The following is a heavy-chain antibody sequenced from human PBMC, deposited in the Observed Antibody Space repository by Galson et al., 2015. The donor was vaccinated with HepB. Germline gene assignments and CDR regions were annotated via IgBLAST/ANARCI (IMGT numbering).Heavy chain of an antibody. Sequence: SLRLSCAASGFTFSSYWLNWVRQAPGKGLEWVANIKQDGTEKYYVDSVKGRVTNSRDNAKNSLYVQMNNLRAEDTAVYYCARDYDPAARPLSYFDLWGRGTLVTVSS. J-gene: IGHJ2*01. D-gene: IGHD3-3*01. CDR3: ARDYDPAARPLSYFDL. V-gene: IGHV3-7*01. CDR2: IKQDGTEK. CDR1: GFTFSSYW.